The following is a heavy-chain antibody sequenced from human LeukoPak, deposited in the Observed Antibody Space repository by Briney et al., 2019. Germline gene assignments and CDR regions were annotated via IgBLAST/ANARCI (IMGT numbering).Heavy chain of an antibody. CDR3: ARLLDNDSSGDPDTFDM. Sequence: SETLSLTCAVYGGSFSGYYWSWIRQPPGKGLEWIGYVYYSGKTYYSSSLRSRVTISVDPSKNHFSLKLTSVTAADTALYYCARLLDNDSSGDPDTFDMWGQGTMVTVSS. D-gene: IGHD3-22*01. CDR2: VYYSGKT. CDR1: GGSFSGYY. V-gene: IGHV4-59*13. J-gene: IGHJ3*02.